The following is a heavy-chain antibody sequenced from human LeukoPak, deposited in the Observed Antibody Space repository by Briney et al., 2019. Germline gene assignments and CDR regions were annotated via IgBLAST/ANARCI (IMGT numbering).Heavy chain of an antibody. CDR2: IYSGGST. D-gene: IGHD6-13*01. CDR3: ARAAGTLGWFDP. Sequence: HAGGSLRLSCAASGFTVSSNYKSWVRQAPGKGLEWVSVIYSGGSTYYADSVKGRFSISRDNSKNTLYLQMNSLRAEDTAVYYCARAAGTLGWFDPWGQGTLVTVSS. V-gene: IGHV3-53*01. CDR1: GFTVSSNY. J-gene: IGHJ5*02.